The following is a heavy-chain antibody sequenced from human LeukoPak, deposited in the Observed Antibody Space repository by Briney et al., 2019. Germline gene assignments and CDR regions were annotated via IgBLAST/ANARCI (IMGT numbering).Heavy chain of an antibody. CDR3: ARGNADYYYGMDV. CDR2: INPNSGGT. V-gene: IGHV1-2*02. CDR1: GYTFTGYY. J-gene: IGHJ6*02. Sequence: ASVKVSRKASGYTFTGYYMHWVRQAPGQGLEWMGWINPNSGGTNYAQKFQGRVTMTRDTSISTAYMELSRLRSDDTAVYYCARGNADYYYGMDVWGQGTTVTVSS.